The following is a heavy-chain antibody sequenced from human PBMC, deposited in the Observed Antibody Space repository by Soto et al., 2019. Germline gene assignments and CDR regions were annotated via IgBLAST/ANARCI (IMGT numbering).Heavy chain of an antibody. CDR3: ARGRGWRDY. Sequence: QVQLVQSGAEVKKPGASVKVSCKASGYPFTTYDISWVRQAAGQGLEWMGWINLNSGHTDYAQRFQGRVTMTRNTSITTAYMELTGLSSEDTAVYYCARGRGWRDYWGQGTLVTVSS. CDR1: GYPFTTYD. J-gene: IGHJ4*02. D-gene: IGHD6-19*01. V-gene: IGHV1-8*01. CDR2: INLNSGHT.